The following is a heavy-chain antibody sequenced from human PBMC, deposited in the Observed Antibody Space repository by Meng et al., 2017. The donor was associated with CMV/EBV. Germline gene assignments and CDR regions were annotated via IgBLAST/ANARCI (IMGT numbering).Heavy chain of an antibody. CDR3: AKDITIFGVVISSYGMDV. CDR1: GFNFDDYA. J-gene: IGHJ6*02. CDR2: ISWNSGSI. Sequence: GGSLRLSCAASGFNFDDYAMHWVRQAPGKGLEWVSGISWNSGSIGYADSVKGRFTISRDNAKNSLYLQMNSLRAEDTALYYCAKDITIFGVVISSYGMDVWGQGTTVTVSS. V-gene: IGHV3-9*01. D-gene: IGHD3-3*01.